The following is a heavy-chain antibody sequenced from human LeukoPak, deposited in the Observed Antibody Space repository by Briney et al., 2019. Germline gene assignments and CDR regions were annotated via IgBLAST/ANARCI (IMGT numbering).Heavy chain of an antibody. CDR1: GFTFSRYS. Sequence: TGGSLRLSCAASGFTFSRYSMNWVRQAPGKGLEWVSYISSSGSTIYYADSVKGRFTISRDNAKNSLYLQMNSLRAEDTAVYYCARDPRYSSSWYRGSYYYYYMDVWGKGTTVTVSS. D-gene: IGHD6-13*01. V-gene: IGHV3-48*04. CDR3: ARDPRYSSSWYRGSYYYYYMDV. J-gene: IGHJ6*03. CDR2: ISSSGSTI.